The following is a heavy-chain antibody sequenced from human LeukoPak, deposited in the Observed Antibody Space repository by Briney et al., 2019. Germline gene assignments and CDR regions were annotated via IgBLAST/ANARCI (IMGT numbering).Heavy chain of an antibody. J-gene: IGHJ4*02. D-gene: IGHD3-10*02. V-gene: IGHV3-74*01. CDR3: ARTSPMSHFDF. CDR1: GFTFTTYW. CDR2: INGDGRSS. Sequence: GGSLRLSCAASGFTFTTYWMHWVRQAPGKGLVWASRINGDGRSSNYADSVKGRFTISRDNARNTLYLQMNSLRAEHTALYYCARTSPMSHFDFLGQGTLVTVSS.